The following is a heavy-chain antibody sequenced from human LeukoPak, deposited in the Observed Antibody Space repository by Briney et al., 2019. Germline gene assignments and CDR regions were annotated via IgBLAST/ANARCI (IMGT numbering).Heavy chain of an antibody. J-gene: IGHJ3*02. CDR1: GDTFIIND. Sequence: RASVKVSCKASGDTFIINDINWVRQATGQGLEWMGWMNPNSGNTGYAQKFQGRVTMTRNISITTAYKELTDLRSEDTAVYYCARVTAAGTWTFDIWGQGTTVTVSS. V-gene: IGHV1-8*02. D-gene: IGHD6-13*01. CDR3: ARVTAAGTWTFDI. CDR2: MNPNSGNT.